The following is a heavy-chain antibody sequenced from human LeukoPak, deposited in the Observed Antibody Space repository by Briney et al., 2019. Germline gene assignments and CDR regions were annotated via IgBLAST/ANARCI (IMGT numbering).Heavy chain of an antibody. J-gene: IGHJ4*02. CDR3: ARLEWELNFDY. Sequence: GGSLRLSCAASGFTFSDHYMDWVRQAPGKGLEWVARTRNKANSYTTEYAASVMGRFTISRDDSKNSLYLQMNSLTTEDTAVYYCARLEWELNFDYWGQGTLVTVSS. D-gene: IGHD1-26*01. CDR1: GFTFSDHY. V-gene: IGHV3-72*01. CDR2: TRNKANSYTT.